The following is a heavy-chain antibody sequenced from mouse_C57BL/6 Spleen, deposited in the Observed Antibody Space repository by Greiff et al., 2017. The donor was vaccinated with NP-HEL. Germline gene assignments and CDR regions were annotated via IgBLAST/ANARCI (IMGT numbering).Heavy chain of an antibody. CDR2: FYPGSGSI. V-gene: IGHV1-62-2*01. D-gene: IGHD2-2*01. Sequence: QVQLKESGAELVKPGASVKLSCKASGYTFTEYTIHWVKQRSGQGLEWIGWFYPGSGSIKYNEKFKDKATLTADKSSSTVYMELSRLTSEDSAVYFCARHEDYYGYDSYFDYWGQGTTLTVSS. CDR1: GYTFTEYT. J-gene: IGHJ2*01. CDR3: ARHEDYYGYDSYFDY.